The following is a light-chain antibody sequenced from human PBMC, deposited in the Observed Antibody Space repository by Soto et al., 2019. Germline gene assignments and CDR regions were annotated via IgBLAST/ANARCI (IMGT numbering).Light chain of an antibody. Sequence: QSVLTQPPSASGTPGQRGTISCSGSSSNIGSNYVYWYQQLPGTAPKLLIYRNNQRPSGVPDRLSGSKSGTSASLASSGLRSEDEADYYCAAWDDSLSGPVFGGGTQLTVL. CDR2: RNN. V-gene: IGLV1-47*01. CDR3: AAWDDSLSGPV. CDR1: SSNIGSNY. J-gene: IGLJ7*01.